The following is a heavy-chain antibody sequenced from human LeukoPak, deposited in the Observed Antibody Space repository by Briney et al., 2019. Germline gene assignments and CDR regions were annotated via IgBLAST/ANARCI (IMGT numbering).Heavy chain of an antibody. CDR1: GFTFSIYN. J-gene: IGHJ6*03. CDR2: IKQDGSEK. V-gene: IGHV3-7*01. D-gene: IGHD3-10*01. Sequence: GGSLRLSCAASGFTFSIYNMNWVRQAPGKGLEWVANIKQDGSEKYYVDSVKGRFTISRDNAKDSLYLQMNSLRAEDTAVYYCARVGYYGSGSYYRHYYYYYMDVWGKGTTVTVSS. CDR3: ARVGYYGSGSYYRHYYYYYMDV.